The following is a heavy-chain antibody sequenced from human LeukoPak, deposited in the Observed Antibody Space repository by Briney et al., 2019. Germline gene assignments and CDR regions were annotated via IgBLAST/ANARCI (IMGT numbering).Heavy chain of an antibody. J-gene: IGHJ3*02. CDR3: ARVAFADAFDI. CDR2: ISSSSSYI. V-gene: IGHV3-21*01. Sequence: GGSLRLSCAASGFTFSSYSMNWVRQAPGKGLEWVSSISSSSSYIYYADSVKGRFTISRDNAKNSLYLQMNSLRAEATAVYYCARVAFADAFDIWGQGTMVTVSS. CDR1: GFTFSSYS. D-gene: IGHD2-15*01.